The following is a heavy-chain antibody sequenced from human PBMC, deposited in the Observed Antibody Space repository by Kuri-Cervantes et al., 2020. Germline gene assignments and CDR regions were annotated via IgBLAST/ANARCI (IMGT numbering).Heavy chain of an antibody. V-gene: IGHV3-33*01. J-gene: IGHJ6*02. Sequence: GESLKISCAASGFTFSSYGMHWVRQAPGKGLEWVAVIWYDGSNKYYADSVKGRFTISRDNSKNTLYLQMNSLRAEDTAVYYCARDRDDSGSYFYYYGMDVWGQGTTVTVSS. D-gene: IGHD3-10*01. CDR3: ARDRDDSGSYFYYYGMDV. CDR2: IWYDGSNK. CDR1: GFTFSSYG.